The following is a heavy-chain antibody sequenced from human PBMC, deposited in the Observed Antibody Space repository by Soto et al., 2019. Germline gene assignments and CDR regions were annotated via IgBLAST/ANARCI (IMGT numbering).Heavy chain of an antibody. J-gene: IGHJ5*02. V-gene: IGHV4-59*01. D-gene: IGHD6-13*01. Sequence: KPXGTLSLTCTVSGGSISSYYWSWIRQPPGKGLEWIGYIYYSGSTNYNPSLKSRVTISVDTSKNQFSLKLRSVTAADTAVYYCARMVSIAAAGTRWFDPWGQGTRVTVSS. CDR1: GGSISSYY. CDR2: IYYSGST. CDR3: ARMVSIAAAGTRWFDP.